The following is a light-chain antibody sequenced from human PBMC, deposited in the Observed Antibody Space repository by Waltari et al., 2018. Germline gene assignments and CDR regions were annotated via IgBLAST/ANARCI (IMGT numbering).Light chain of an antibody. CDR2: EDS. CDR1: ALSTKY. CDR3: LSPDSSGTYVV. V-gene: IGLV3-10*01. J-gene: IGLJ2*01. Sequence: SYELTQPPSVSVSPGQTASITCPGHALSTKYAFWYPRKSGQAPVLVIFEDSKRPSGIPERISGSSSGTMATLTLSGAQLEDEGDYYCLSPDSSGTYVVFGGGTKLTVL.